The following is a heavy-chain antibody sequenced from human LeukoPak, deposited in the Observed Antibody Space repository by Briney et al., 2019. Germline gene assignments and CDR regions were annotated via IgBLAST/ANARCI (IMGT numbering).Heavy chain of an antibody. CDR1: GGPITEYY. CDR2: IYHTGST. V-gene: IGHV4-59*01. CDR3: ARDRGTTGYYYLDS. Sequence: PSETLSLTCSVSGGPITEYYWSWIRQPPGKGLEWIGYIYHTGSTNYSPSLKRRVTISVDASRKQFSLKLVSVTPADTAVYYCARDRGTTGYYYLDSWGQGILVTVSS. D-gene: IGHD1-26*01. J-gene: IGHJ4*02.